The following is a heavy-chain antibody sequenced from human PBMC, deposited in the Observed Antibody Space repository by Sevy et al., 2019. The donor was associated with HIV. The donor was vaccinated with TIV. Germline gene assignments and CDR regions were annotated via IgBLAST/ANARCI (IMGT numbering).Heavy chain of an antibody. Sequence: GGLRLSCAASGFTFSSYDMNWVRQAPGKGLEWVSFITTSGGTIYYADSVKGRFTVSRDSAENSLYLQMNSLRVEDTAVYYCARDKMGGSFDIWGQGTMVTVSS. V-gene: IGHV3-48*01. J-gene: IGHJ3*02. CDR3: ARDKMGGSFDI. CDR1: GFTFSSYD. D-gene: IGHD3-16*01. CDR2: ITTSGGTI.